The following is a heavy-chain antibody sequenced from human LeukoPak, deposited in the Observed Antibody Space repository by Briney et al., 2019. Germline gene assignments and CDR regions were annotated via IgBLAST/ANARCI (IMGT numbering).Heavy chain of an antibody. Sequence: SETLSLTCTVSGGPISSYYWSWIRQPPGKGLEWIGYIYYSGSTNYNPPLKSRVTISVDTSKNKFSLKLSSVTAADTAVYYCARGLGDFWSGYFVDYWGQGTLVTVSS. CDR3: ARGLGDFWSGYFVDY. V-gene: IGHV4-59*13. J-gene: IGHJ4*02. CDR2: IYYSGST. D-gene: IGHD3-3*01. CDR1: GGPISSYY.